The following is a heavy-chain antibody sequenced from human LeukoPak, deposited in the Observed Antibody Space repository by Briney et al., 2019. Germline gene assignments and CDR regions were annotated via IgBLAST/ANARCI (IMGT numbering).Heavy chain of an antibody. CDR2: VLDNENP. V-gene: IGHV1-58*02. D-gene: IGHD1-26*01. J-gene: IGHJ5*02. CDR3: AAERYSDGCCWFDP. Sequence: GTSVKVSCKTTGFTFSTSTIQWVRQARGQPLEWIGWVLDNENPRYTQKFQGRLTLTRDMSTSTAYMELSGLTSEDTAIYYCAAERYSDGCCWFDPWSQGTLVTVSS. CDR1: GFTFSTST.